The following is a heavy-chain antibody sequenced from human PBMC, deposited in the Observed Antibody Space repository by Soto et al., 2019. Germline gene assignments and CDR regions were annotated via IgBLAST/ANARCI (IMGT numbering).Heavy chain of an antibody. Sequence: GGSLRLSCEASGFTFSTYSMNWVRQAPGKGLDWVASISGAGGTTYYAASVRGRFTVSRDNSKTTLYLDMNNLSAGDTAVYYCAKGVLPAPPLVPWGQGTLVTVSS. V-gene: IGHV3-23*01. CDR1: GFTFSTYS. J-gene: IGHJ5*02. D-gene: IGHD2-2*01. CDR2: ISGAGGTT. CDR3: AKGVLPAPPLVP.